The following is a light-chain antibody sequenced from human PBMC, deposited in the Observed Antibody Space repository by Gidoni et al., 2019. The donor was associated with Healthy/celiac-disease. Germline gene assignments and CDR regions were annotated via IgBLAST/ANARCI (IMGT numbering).Light chain of an antibody. V-gene: IGKV1D-12*01. Sequence: DIHLTQSPSSVSASVGDRFTITCRASQGISSWLDWYQQKPGKAPKLLIYAASSLQSGVPSRFRGSGSGTDFTLTISSMQPEDFATYYCKQANSFTITFGQGTRLEIK. CDR2: AAS. CDR3: KQANSFTIT. J-gene: IGKJ5*01. CDR1: QGISSW.